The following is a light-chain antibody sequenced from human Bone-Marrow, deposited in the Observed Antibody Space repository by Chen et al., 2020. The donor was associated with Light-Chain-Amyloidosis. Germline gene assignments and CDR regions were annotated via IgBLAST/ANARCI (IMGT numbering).Light chain of an antibody. V-gene: IGKV1-9*01. J-gene: IGKJ5*01. CDR2: ATS. CDR3: QQLDSYPIT. Sequence: DLQLTQSPSFLSASVGVRVTITCRASQGITSYLAWYQQKPGEAPKLMIYATSTLQSGVPSRFSGSGSGTEFTLTISSLQPEDFATYYCQQLDSYPITFSQGTRLEIK. CDR1: QGITSY.